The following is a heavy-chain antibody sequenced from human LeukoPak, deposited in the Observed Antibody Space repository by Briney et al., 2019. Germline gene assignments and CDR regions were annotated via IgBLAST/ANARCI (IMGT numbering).Heavy chain of an antibody. CDR1: GGSISSGGYY. CDR2: IYHSGST. CDR3: AREPYCGGDCPYRWFDP. J-gene: IGHJ5*02. V-gene: IGHV4-30-2*01. D-gene: IGHD2-21*01. Sequence: SQTLSLTCTVSGGSISSGGYYWSWIRQPPGKGLEWIGYIYHSGSTYYNPSLKSRVTISVDRSKNQFSLKLSSVTAADTAVYYCAREPYCGGDCPYRWFDPWGQGTLVTVSS.